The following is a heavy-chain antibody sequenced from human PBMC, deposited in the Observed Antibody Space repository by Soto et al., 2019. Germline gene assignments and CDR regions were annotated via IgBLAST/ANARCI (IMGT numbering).Heavy chain of an antibody. Sequence: PSETLSLTCTVSGDSIISSDFYWGWVRQPPGKGLEWIGSIFYLGSSYYNPSLKSRVSMSVDKSKNQFSLHLTSVTAADTAVYYCARLQFGEGFDYWGQGALVTVSS. D-gene: IGHD3-10*01. CDR3: ARLQFGEGFDY. J-gene: IGHJ4*02. CDR2: IFYLGSS. CDR1: GDSIISSDFY. V-gene: IGHV4-39*07.